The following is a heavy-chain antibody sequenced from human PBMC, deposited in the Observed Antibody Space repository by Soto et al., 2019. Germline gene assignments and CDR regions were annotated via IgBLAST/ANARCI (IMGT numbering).Heavy chain of an antibody. J-gene: IGHJ6*03. CDR3: VRRAHQSRHPWVVVVGHMDV. CDR1: GGSISSYY. CDR2: IYYSGRT. Sequence: SETLSLTCTVSGGSISSYYWSWIRQPPGKGQEWIGYIYYSGRTNYNPSLKRRITISIDTSKNQYSLKLSSVTAADTAVYYFVRRAHQSRHPWVVVVGHMDVWGKGTTVTVSS. V-gene: IGHV4-59*08. D-gene: IGHD3-22*01.